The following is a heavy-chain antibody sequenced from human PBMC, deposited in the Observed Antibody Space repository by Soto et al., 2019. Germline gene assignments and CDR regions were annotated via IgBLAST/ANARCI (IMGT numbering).Heavy chain of an antibody. J-gene: IGHJ4*02. CDR1: DGYVRSGSYY. CDR3: ARSREFDY. CDR2: IYYSGST. V-gene: IGHV4-61*01. Sequence: PSVPLALTGTVSDGYVRSGSYYWSWIRQPPGKGLEWIGYIYYSGSTNYNPSLKSRVTISVDTSKNQFSLKLSSVTAADTAVYNCARSREFDYWSQGTLVTVSS.